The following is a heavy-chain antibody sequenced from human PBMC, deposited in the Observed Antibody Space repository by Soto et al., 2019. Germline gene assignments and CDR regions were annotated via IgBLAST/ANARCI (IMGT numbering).Heavy chain of an antibody. CDR3: ARARGYCSGGSCLRYYFDY. CDR2: IYYSGST. J-gene: IGHJ4*02. Sequence: PSETLSLTCTVSDGSISSYYWSWIRQPPGKEQEWIRYIYYSGSTNYNPSIKSRTTITVDTSKNQFSLKLSSVTAADTAVYYCARARGYCSGGSCLRYYFDYWGQGTLVTVSS. D-gene: IGHD2-15*01. V-gene: IGHV4-59*01. CDR1: DGSISSYY.